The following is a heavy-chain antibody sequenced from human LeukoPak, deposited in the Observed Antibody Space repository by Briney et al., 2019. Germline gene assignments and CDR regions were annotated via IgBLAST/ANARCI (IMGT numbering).Heavy chain of an antibody. D-gene: IGHD4-17*01. V-gene: IGHV3-53*01. Sequence: GGSLRLSCAASGFTVSSNYMSWVRQAPGKGLEWVSVIYSGGNTYYADSVKGRFTISRDNSKNTLYLQMNSLRAEDTAVYYCARARRYGDYGYWGEGTLVTVSS. CDR3: ARARRYGDYGY. CDR1: GFTVSSNY. J-gene: IGHJ4*02. CDR2: IYSGGNT.